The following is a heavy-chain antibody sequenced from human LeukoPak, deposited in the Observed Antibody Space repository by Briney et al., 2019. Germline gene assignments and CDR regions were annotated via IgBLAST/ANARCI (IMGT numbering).Heavy chain of an antibody. Sequence: GGSLRLSCVDSGFTFSTSWVTWVRQAPGTGLEWVANIDKHGNGKYYVDSVKGRFAISRDYASNSVFLQMDSLRAEDTSVYYCARDAGWGYYDLWGQGTPVTVSS. D-gene: IGHD1-26*01. V-gene: IGHV3-7*01. CDR3: ARDAGWGYYDL. CDR2: IDKHGNGK. CDR1: GFTFSTSW. J-gene: IGHJ4*02.